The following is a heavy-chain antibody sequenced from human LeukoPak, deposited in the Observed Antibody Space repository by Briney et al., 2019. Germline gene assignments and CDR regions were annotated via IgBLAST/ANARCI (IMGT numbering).Heavy chain of an antibody. CDR1: GYTFTSYG. D-gene: IGHD6-13*01. V-gene: IGHV1-18*01. Sequence: ASVKVSCKASGYTFTSYGISWVRQAPGQGLEWMGWISAYSGNTNYAQKLQGRVTMTTDTSTSTAYMELRSLRSDDTAVYYCARGTRYSSSWYYVYWGQGTLVTVSS. CDR2: ISAYSGNT. J-gene: IGHJ4*02. CDR3: ARGTRYSSSWYYVY.